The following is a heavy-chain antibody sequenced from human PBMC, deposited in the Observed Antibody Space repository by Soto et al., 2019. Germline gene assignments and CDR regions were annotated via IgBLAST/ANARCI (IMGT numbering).Heavy chain of an antibody. CDR3: PRWVFTFFGVFIIEKPPRYYFDY. CDR1: GYSFTSYW. CDR2: IYPGDSDT. J-gene: IGHJ4*02. V-gene: IGHV5-51*01. D-gene: IGHD3-3*01. Sequence: GESLKISCKGSGYSFTSYWIGWVRQMPGKGLEWMGIIYPGDSDTRYSPSFQGQVTISADKSISTAYLQWSSLKASDTAMYYYPRWVFTFFGVFIIEKPPRYYFDYWGRGTLVTVSS.